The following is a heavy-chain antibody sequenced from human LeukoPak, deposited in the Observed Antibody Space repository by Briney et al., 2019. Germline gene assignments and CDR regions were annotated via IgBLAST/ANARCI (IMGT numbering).Heavy chain of an antibody. CDR3: ATDTIFGASYYYYMDV. D-gene: IGHD3-3*01. J-gene: IGHJ6*03. Sequence: ASVKVSCKVSGYTLNELSMHWVRQAPGKGLEWMGGFDPEDGETIYAQKFQGRVTMTEDTSTDTAYMELSSLRSEDTAVYYCATDTIFGASYYYYMDVWGKGTTVTVSS. CDR2: FDPEDGET. CDR1: GYTLNELS. V-gene: IGHV1-24*01.